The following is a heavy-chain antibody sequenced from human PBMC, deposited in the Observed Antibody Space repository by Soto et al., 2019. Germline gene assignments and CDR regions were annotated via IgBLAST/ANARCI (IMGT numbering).Heavy chain of an antibody. CDR3: AMRPTFSYVGPEKYLQH. V-gene: IGHV3-15*01. Sequence: EVQLVESGGGLVKPGGSLRLSCAASGFTFTNAWMSWVRQAPGKGLDWVGRIKSKADGGTADYAAPVKGRFTISRDDSKNTLYLQMNSLKTEDTAVYYCAMRPTFSYVGPEKYLQHWGQGTLVTVSS. J-gene: IGHJ1*01. CDR2: IKSKADGGTA. D-gene: IGHD1-26*01. CDR1: GFTFTNAW.